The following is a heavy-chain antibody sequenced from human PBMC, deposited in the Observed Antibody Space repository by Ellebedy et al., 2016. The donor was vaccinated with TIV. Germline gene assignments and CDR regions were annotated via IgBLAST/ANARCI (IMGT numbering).Heavy chain of an antibody. CDR3: AKEREPAVAADY. CDR2: IRYDGSNK. V-gene: IGHV3-30*02. CDR1: GFTFSSYG. J-gene: IGHJ4*02. Sequence: PGGSLRLSCAPSGFTFSSYGMHCVRQAPGKGLEWVAFIRYDGSNKYYADSVKCRFTISRDNSKNTLYLQMNSLRAEDTAVYYCAKEREPAVAADYWGQGTLVTGSS. D-gene: IGHD6-19*01.